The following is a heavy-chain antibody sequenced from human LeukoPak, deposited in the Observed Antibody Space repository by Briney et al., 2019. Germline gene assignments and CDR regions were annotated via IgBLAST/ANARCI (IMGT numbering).Heavy chain of an antibody. CDR1: GFTFSSYT. Sequence: GGSLRLSCAASGFTFSSYTMSWVRQAPGKGLEWVSVFTASGGNTYYADSVKGRFTISRDNSKNTLDLQMNSLRAEDTAVYYCAKSQGSGYYNYFDYWGQGIGVSVSS. D-gene: IGHD3-22*01. CDR3: AKSQGSGYYNYFDY. V-gene: IGHV3-23*01. J-gene: IGHJ4*02. CDR2: FTASGGNT.